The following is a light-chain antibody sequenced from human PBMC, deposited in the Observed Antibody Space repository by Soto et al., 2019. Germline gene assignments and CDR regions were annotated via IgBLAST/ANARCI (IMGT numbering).Light chain of an antibody. V-gene: IGKV3-15*01. CDR2: DAS. Sequence: EIVMMQSPATLSASPGERATLSCRASQSVSNNLAWYQQKPGQAPRLLIYDASTRATGIPARFSGSGSGTEFTLTITSLQSEDSATYYCQQLNSYPLTFGGGTKVEIK. CDR1: QSVSNN. CDR3: QQLNSYPLT. J-gene: IGKJ4*01.